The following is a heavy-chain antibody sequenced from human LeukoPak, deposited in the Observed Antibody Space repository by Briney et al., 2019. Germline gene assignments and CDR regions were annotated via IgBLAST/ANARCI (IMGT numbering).Heavy chain of an antibody. CDR2: VSYDGSNK. CDR3: AKQTAMVNFDY. D-gene: IGHD5-18*01. V-gene: IGHV3-30*18. CDR1: GFTFSSYG. Sequence: GGSLRLSCAASGFTFSSYGMHWVRQAPGKGLEWVAGVSYDGSNKYYADSVKGRFTISRDNSKNTLYLQMNSLRAEDTAVYYCAKQTAMVNFDYWGQGTLVTVSS. J-gene: IGHJ4*02.